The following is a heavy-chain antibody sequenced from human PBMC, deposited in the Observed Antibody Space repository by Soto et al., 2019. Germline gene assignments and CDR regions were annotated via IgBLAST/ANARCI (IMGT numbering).Heavy chain of an antibody. Sequence: GGSLRLSCAASGFTVSSNYMSWVRQAPGKGLEWVSVIYSGGSTYYADSVKGRFTISRDNSKNTLYLQMNSLRAEDTAVYYCARQTYCSSTSCSRQGWFDPWGQGTLVTVSS. CDR3: ARQTYCSSTSCSRQGWFDP. V-gene: IGHV3-53*01. CDR2: IYSGGST. CDR1: GFTVSSNY. J-gene: IGHJ5*02. D-gene: IGHD2-2*01.